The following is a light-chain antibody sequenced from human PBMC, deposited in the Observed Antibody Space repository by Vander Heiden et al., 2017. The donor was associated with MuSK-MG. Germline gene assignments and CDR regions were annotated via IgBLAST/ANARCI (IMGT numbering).Light chain of an antibody. CDR2: DDS. CDR1: NIGSRT. J-gene: IGLJ2*01. CDR3: QVWDTSSDLFVV. V-gene: IGLV3-21*02. Sequence: SYVLTQPPSVSVAPGQTATIACGGKNIGSRTVHWYQQTPGQAPALVVYDDSDRRSGIPERFSGSNSGNTTTLTISRVEAGDEADYYCQVWDTSSDLFVVFGGGTKLTVL.